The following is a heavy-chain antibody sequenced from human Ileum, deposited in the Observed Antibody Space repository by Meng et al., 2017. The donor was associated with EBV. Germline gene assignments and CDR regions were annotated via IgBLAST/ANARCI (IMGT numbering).Heavy chain of an antibody. V-gene: IGHV4-4*02. CDR2: TSNSGST. Sequence: QLHVQESAPVMVKLSESLTLTGSVSGGSNSSSGWWSWVRQQPGKWIGWIGETSNSGSTHYSQSLTSRVTISLDKYKNQLSMKLNSVTAADTAVYYCASSDYYRSDYWGQGTLVTVSS. CDR1: GGSNSSSGW. CDR3: ASSDYYRSDY. J-gene: IGHJ4*02. D-gene: IGHD3-22*01.